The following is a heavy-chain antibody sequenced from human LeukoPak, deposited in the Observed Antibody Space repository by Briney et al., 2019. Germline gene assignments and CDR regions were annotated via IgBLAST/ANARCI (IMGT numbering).Heavy chain of an antibody. D-gene: IGHD3-10*01. V-gene: IGHV1-46*01. CDR2: ISPSGGST. Sequence: GASVKVSCKAFGYTFTSNYMHWVRQAPGQGPEWMGVISPSGGSTTYAQKFQGRVTLTRDMSTSTDYLELSSLRSGDTAVYYCASTRIPMLRGPFDPWGQGTLVTVSS. J-gene: IGHJ5*02. CDR1: GYTFTSNY. CDR3: ASTRIPMLRGPFDP.